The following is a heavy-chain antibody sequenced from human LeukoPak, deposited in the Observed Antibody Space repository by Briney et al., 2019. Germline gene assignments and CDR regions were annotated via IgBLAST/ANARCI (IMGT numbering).Heavy chain of an antibody. J-gene: IGHJ3*02. V-gene: IGHV1-2*02. D-gene: IGHD1-26*01. CDR1: GYTFTGYY. Sequence: ASVKVSCEASGYTFTGYYMHWVRQAPGQGLEWMGWINPNSGGTNYAQKFQGRVTMTRDTSISTAYMELSRLRSDDTAVYYCARWSGSYYSGDDAFDIWGQGTMVTVSS. CDR3: ARWSGSYYSGDDAFDI. CDR2: INPNSGGT.